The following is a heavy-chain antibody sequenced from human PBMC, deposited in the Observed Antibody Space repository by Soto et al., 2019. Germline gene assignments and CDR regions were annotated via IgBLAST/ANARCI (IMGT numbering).Heavy chain of an antibody. Sequence: QVQLVQSGAEVKKPGSSVKVSCTASGGTFSNYAISWVRQAPGQGLEWMGGIIPMFGTANYAQKFQGRVTIIADESTSTAYMELSSLRSEDSAMYYCARDQGHSGSSWFDPWGQGTLVTVSS. J-gene: IGHJ5*02. V-gene: IGHV1-69*01. CDR3: ARDQGHSGSSWFDP. CDR1: GGTFSNYA. CDR2: IIPMFGTA. D-gene: IGHD1-26*01.